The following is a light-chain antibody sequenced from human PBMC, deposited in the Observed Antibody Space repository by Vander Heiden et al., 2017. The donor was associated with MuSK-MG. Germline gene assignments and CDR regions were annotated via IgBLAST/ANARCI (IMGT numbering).Light chain of an antibody. Sequence: DIQMTQSPSSLSASVGDRVTITCRASQSISNYLNWYQQKPGKAPKLLIYAASSLQSGVPSRFSGSGSGTDFTLTIDRLQPEDFATYYCQQSDNTPRTFGHGTKVHIK. CDR1: QSISNY. CDR2: AAS. J-gene: IGKJ3*01. CDR3: QQSDNTPRT. V-gene: IGKV1-39*01.